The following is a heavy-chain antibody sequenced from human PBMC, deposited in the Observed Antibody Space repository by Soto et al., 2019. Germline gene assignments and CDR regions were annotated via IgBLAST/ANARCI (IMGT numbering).Heavy chain of an antibody. CDR2: ISGYNGDT. Sequence: QGQLVQSGAEVKKPGASVKVSCKASGYTFTRYGISWVRQAPGQGLEWMGWISGYNGDTKYAQKCQGRGTMTVDTSTNTAYMELRSLTSDDRAVYYCAKNGQPPYYYYGMDVGGQGTTVTVSS. CDR3: AKNGQPPYYYYGMDV. CDR1: GYTFTRYG. V-gene: IGHV1-18*01. D-gene: IGHD2-8*01. J-gene: IGHJ6*02.